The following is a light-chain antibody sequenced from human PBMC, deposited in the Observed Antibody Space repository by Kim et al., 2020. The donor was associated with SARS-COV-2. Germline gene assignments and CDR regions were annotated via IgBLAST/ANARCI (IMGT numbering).Light chain of an antibody. CDR3: QAWDSSTVV. J-gene: IGLJ2*01. Sequence: SYELTQPPSVSVSPGQTANITCSGDKLGNKYACWYQQKPGQSPVLVIFKDTKRPSGIPERFSGSNSGNTATLTISGTQPMDEADYYCQAWDSSTVVFGGG. V-gene: IGLV3-1*01. CDR2: KDT. CDR1: KLGNKY.